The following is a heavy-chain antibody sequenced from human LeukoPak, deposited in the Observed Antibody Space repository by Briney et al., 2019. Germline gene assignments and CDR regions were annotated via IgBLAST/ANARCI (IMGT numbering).Heavy chain of an antibody. CDR3: AKDRGSGWFFDY. V-gene: IGHV3-30*18. Sequence: QTGGSLRLSCAASGFTFSSYGVHWVRQAPGKGLEWVAVISYDGSNKYYADSVKGRFTISRDNSKNTLYLQMNSLRAEDTAVYYCAKDRGSGWFFDYWGQGTLVTVSS. J-gene: IGHJ4*02. D-gene: IGHD6-19*01. CDR2: ISYDGSNK. CDR1: GFTFSSYG.